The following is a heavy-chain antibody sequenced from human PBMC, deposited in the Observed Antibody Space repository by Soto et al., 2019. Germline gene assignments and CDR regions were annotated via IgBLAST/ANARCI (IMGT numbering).Heavy chain of an antibody. Sequence: QVQLQESGPGLVKPSETLSLTCTVSGGSISSYYWSWIRQPPGKGLEWIGYISYSGSTNYNPSLKSRVTIAVDTSNNQFSLQLSSVTAADTAVYYFARRYGSAFDIWGQGTMVTVSS. CDR2: ISYSGST. V-gene: IGHV4-59*01. J-gene: IGHJ3*02. CDR3: ARRYGSAFDI. CDR1: GGSISSYY. D-gene: IGHD3-10*01.